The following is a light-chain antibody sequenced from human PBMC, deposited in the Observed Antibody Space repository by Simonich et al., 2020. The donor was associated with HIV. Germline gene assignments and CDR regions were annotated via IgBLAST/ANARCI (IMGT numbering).Light chain of an antibody. Sequence: IRMTQSPSSLSASTGDRVTITCRASQGISNWLAWYQQKPEKAPKSLIYAASSLQSGVPSRFSGSGSGTEFTLTISSLQPDDFATYYCQQYNSYTFGQGTKLQIK. CDR3: QQYNSYT. V-gene: IGKV1D-16*01. CDR2: AAS. J-gene: IGKJ2*01. CDR1: QGISNW.